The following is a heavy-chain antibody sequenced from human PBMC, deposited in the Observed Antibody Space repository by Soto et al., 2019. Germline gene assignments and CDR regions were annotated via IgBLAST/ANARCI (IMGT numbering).Heavy chain of an antibody. CDR3: ARRTMGNYYYMDV. J-gene: IGHJ6*03. D-gene: IGHD3-10*01. V-gene: IGHV3-11*01. CDR1: GFTLSDYY. CDR2: ISSSGTID. Sequence: QVQLVESGGGLVKPGGSLRLSCVASGFTLSDYYMSWIRQAPGKGLEWVSYISSSGTIDNYADSVKGRFTISRDNAKNSLFPQMNGLRAEDTAVYYCARRTMGNYYYMDVWGKGTTVTVSS.